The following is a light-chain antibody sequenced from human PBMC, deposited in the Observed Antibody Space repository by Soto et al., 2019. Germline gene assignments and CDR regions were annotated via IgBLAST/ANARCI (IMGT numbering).Light chain of an antibody. J-gene: IGKJ1*01. Sequence: EIELTQSPCTLSLSLGERATITCRASQSIKSCLAWYQQKVGQAPRLLIYGASSRATGVPDRFSGSGSGTDFTLTFSRLDPEDFAVYYCQQYGRSPWTFGQGTKVDIK. CDR3: QQYGRSPWT. V-gene: IGKV3-20*01. CDR2: GAS. CDR1: QSIKSC.